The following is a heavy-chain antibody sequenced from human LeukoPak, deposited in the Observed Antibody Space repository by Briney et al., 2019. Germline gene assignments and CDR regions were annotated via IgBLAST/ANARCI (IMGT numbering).Heavy chain of an antibody. V-gene: IGHV4-39*01. Sequence: PSETLSLTCTVSGGSISSSSYYWGWVRQPPGKGLEWIGSIYYSGSTYYNPSLKSRVTISVDTSKNQFSLKLSSVTAADTAVYYCARGGYDFGWNFDYWGQGTLVTVSS. CDR2: IYYSGST. J-gene: IGHJ4*02. CDR1: GGSISSSSYY. D-gene: IGHD5-12*01. CDR3: ARGGYDFGWNFDY.